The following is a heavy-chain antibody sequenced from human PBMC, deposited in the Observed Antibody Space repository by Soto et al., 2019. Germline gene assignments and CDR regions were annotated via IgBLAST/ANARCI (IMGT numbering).Heavy chain of an antibody. V-gene: IGHV4-61*01. Sequence: LSLTCSVSGASVSSGSFHWSWIRQPPGKGLQFIGSIFYNGTANYSPSLKNRVSISIDTSQSQFFLQLISVAAADTAVYYCARIGGWYDIDFWGQGSLVTVSS. J-gene: IGHJ4*02. D-gene: IGHD6-19*01. CDR2: IFYNGTA. CDR3: ARIGGWYDIDF. CDR1: GASVSSGSFH.